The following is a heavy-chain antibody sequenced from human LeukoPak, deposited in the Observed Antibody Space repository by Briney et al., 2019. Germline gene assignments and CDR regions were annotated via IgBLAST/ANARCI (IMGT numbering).Heavy chain of an antibody. J-gene: IGHJ4*02. Sequence: ASAKVSCKASGYTFNGYYIHWVRQAPGQGLEWMGWINPNSGGTHYVQRFQGRVTMTRDTSISAAYMDLSRLGSDDTAVYYCARELAVAGTGPADYWGQGTLVTVSS. V-gene: IGHV1-2*02. CDR1: GYTFNGYY. CDR3: ARELAVAGTGPADY. D-gene: IGHD6-19*01. CDR2: INPNSGGT.